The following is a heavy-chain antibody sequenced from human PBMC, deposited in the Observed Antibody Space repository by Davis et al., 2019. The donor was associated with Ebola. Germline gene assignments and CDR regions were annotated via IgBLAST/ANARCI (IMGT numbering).Heavy chain of an antibody. V-gene: IGHV3-23*01. J-gene: IGHJ4*02. CDR3: ARGGDPIDV. CDR2: ISASGVST. CDR1: GLTFSSYA. D-gene: IGHD4-17*01. Sequence: GESLKISCAASGLTFSSYAMNWVRQAPGKGLEWVSAISASGVSTYYADSVKGRFTFSRDNAKNSLYLQMNSLRAEDTAVYYCARGGDPIDVWGQGTLVTVSS.